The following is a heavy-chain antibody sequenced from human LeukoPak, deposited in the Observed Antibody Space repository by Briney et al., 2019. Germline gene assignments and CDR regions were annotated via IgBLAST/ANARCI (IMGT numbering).Heavy chain of an antibody. V-gene: IGHV3-30*03. CDR3: ARVAVYDSSGYYPRPIDY. CDR1: GFTFSSYG. CDR2: ISYDGSNK. Sequence: PGRSLRLSCAASGFTFSSYGMHWVRQAPGKGLEWVAVISYDGSNKYYADSVKGRFTISRDNSKNTLYLQMNSLRAEDTAVYYCARVAVYDSSGYYPRPIDYWGQGTLVTVSS. J-gene: IGHJ4*02. D-gene: IGHD3-22*01.